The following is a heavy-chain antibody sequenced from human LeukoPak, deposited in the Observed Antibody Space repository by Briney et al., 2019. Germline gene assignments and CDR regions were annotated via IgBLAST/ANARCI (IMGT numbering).Heavy chain of an antibody. D-gene: IGHD3-10*01. Sequence: ASVKVSCKAFGYGFTSYYIHWVRQAPGQRLEWMGIINPSVGGTTYARKFQGRVTMTRDTSTSTVYMELSSLRSEDTAVYYCARHGSGRYYPAEGRVDYWGQGTLVTVSS. CDR2: INPSVGGT. J-gene: IGHJ4*02. CDR1: GYGFTSYY. V-gene: IGHV1-46*03. CDR3: ARHGSGRYYPAEGRVDY.